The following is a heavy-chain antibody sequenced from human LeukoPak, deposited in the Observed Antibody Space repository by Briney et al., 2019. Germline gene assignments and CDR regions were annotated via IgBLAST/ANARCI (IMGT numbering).Heavy chain of an antibody. J-gene: IGHJ3*01. CDR2: INTNSGDT. CDR3: ASKGDGYCRGTICQGAFDL. V-gene: IGHV1-2*02. Sequence: ASVKVSCKASGYTFTDYYMHWVRQAPGQGLEWMGWINTNSGDTKYAQKFQGRVTMTRDTSITTGYMELSSLRSDDTAVYYCASKGDGYCRGTICQGAFDLWGQGKWSPSLQ. CDR1: GYTFTDYY. D-gene: IGHD2-2*01.